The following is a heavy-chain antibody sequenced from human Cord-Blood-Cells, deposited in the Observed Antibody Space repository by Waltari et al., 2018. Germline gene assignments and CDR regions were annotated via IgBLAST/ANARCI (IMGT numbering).Heavy chain of an antibody. V-gene: IGHV1-18*01. CDR3: ARGGYCTGGVCYGPNWYFDL. D-gene: IGHD2-8*02. J-gene: IGHJ2*01. Sequence: QVQLVQSGAEGKKPGASVKVSRKASGYTFTSYGFSEVLLALGQGLEWMGWISADNGNKNYAQNLQGRVTMTTDTSTSTAYMELRSLRSDDTAVYYCARGGYCTGGVCYGPNWYFDLWGRGTLVTVSS. CDR1: GYTFTSYG. CDR2: ISADNGNK.